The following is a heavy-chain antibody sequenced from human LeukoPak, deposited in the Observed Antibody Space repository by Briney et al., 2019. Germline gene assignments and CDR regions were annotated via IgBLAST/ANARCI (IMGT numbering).Heavy chain of an antibody. CDR1: GGSISSDNYY. CDR3: AKHYMGSSYNHGLDC. V-gene: IGHV4-39*01. D-gene: IGHD3-10*01. CDR2: IYYSGTT. J-gene: IGHJ4*02. Sequence: SETLSLTCPVSGGSISSDNYYWGWIRQPPGKGLEWIGSIYYSGTTYYNPSLKSRVTISVDTSKNQFSLKLSSVTAADTALYYCAKHYMGSSYNHGLDCWGQGTLVTVSS.